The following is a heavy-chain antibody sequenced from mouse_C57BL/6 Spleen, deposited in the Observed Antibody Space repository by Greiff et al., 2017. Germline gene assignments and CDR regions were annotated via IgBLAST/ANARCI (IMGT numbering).Heavy chain of an antibody. D-gene: IGHD1-1*01. CDR2: ILPGSGST. CDR3: ERIGVVGYALHY. J-gene: IGHJ4*01. Sequence: VQLQQSGAELMKPGASVRLSCKATGYTFTGSWIDWVKQRPGHGLEWIGEILPGSGSTNYNEKFKGKAPLTADTSSNTAYMQLSSLTTEDSAIFYCERIGVVGYALHYWGQGTSDPVS. V-gene: IGHV1-9*01. CDR1: GYTFTGSW.